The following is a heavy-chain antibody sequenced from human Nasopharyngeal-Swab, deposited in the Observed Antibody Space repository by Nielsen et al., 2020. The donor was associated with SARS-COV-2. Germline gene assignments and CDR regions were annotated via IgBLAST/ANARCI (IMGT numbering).Heavy chain of an antibody. CDR1: GFTFSSYG. CDR3: ARDPPATWYGMDV. J-gene: IGHJ6*02. CDR2: IWYDGGNK. V-gene: IGHV3-33*01. Sequence: GGALRLSCAASGFTFSSYGMHWVRQAPGKGLEWVAVIWYDGGNKYYADSVKGRFTISRGNSKNTLYLQMNSLRAEDTAVYYCARDPPATWYGMDVWGQGTTVTVSS.